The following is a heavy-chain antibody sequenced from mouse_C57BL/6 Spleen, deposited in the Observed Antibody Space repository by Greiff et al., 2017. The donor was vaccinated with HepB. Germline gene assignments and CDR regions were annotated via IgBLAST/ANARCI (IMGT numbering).Heavy chain of an antibody. Sequence: EADGGLVQPKGSLKLSCAASGFSFNTYAMNWVRQAPGKGLEWVARIRSKSNNYATYYADSVKDRFTISRDDSESMLYLQMNNLKTEDTAMYYCVRGLDRFAYWGQGTLVTVSA. V-gene: IGHV10-1*01. CDR3: VRGLDRFAY. CDR2: IRSKSNNYAT. J-gene: IGHJ3*01. CDR1: GFSFNTYA.